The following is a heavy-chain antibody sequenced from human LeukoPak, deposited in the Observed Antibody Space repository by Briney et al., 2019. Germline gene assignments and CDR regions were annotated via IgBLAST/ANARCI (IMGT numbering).Heavy chain of an antibody. J-gene: IGHJ3*02. Sequence: PSETLSLTCTVSGGSISSYYWSWIRQPPGKGLEWIGYIYYSGSTNYNPSLKSRVTISVDTSKNQFSLKLSSVTAADTAVYYCAREHRVWRSFDIWGQGTMVTVSS. CDR2: IYYSGST. D-gene: IGHD6-13*01. V-gene: IGHV4-59*12. CDR3: AREHRVWRSFDI. CDR1: GGSISSYY.